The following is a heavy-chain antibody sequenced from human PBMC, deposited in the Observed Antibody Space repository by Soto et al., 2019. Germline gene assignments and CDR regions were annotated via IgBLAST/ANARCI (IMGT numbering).Heavy chain of an antibody. J-gene: IGHJ4*02. CDR2: IYYSGST. V-gene: IGHV4-39*01. Sequence: SETLSLTCTVSGGSISSSSYYWGWIRQPPGKGLEWIGGIYYSGSTYYNPSLKSRVTISVDTSKNQFSLKLSSVTAADTAVYYCARLIFGAGLGRFDYWGQGTLVTVSS. CDR3: ARLIFGAGLGRFDY. D-gene: IGHD3-10*02. CDR1: GGSISSSSYY.